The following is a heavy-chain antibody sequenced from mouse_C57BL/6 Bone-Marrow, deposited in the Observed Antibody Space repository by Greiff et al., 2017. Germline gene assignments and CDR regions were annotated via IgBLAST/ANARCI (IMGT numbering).Heavy chain of an antibody. V-gene: IGHV5-15*04. CDR3: ARWGYYGSSSNPHY. J-gene: IGHJ4*01. Sequence: EVMLVESGGGLVQPGGSLKLSCAASGFTFSDYGMAWVRQAPRKGPEWVAFISNLAYSIYYADTVTGRFTISRENAKNTLYLEMSSLRSEDTAMYYCARWGYYGSSSNPHYWGQGTSVTVSS. D-gene: IGHD1-1*01. CDR2: ISNLAYSI. CDR1: GFTFSDYG.